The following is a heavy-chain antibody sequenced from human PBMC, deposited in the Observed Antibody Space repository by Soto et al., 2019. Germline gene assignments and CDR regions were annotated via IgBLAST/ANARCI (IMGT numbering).Heavy chain of an antibody. D-gene: IGHD3-22*01. CDR3: ARGGYYDSSGARNYHYYGMDV. V-gene: IGHV1-18*01. Sequence: ASVKVSCKASGYSFSSYGITWVRQAPGQGLEWMGWISPYNDDTKYAQRLQGRVTMTTDTSTRTAYMDIRGLRSDDTAIYYCARGGYYDSSGARNYHYYGMDVWGQGTTVTVSS. CDR1: GYSFSSYG. J-gene: IGHJ6*02. CDR2: ISPYNDDT.